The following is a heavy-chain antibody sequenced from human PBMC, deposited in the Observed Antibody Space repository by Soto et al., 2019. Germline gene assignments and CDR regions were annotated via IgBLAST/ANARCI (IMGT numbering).Heavy chain of an antibody. V-gene: IGHV1-46*01. J-gene: IGHJ6*02. CDR3: ARDSSEGSGYYFYGMDV. D-gene: IGHD3-3*01. Sequence: LTSYYMHWVRQAPGQGLEWMGIINPSGGSTSYAQKFQGRVTMTRDTSTSTVYMELSSLRSEDTAVYYCARDSSEGSGYYFYGMDVWGQGTTVTVSS. CDR1: LTSYY. CDR2: INPSGGST.